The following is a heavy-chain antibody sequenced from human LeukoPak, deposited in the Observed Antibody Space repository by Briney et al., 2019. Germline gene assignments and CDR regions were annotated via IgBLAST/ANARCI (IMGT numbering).Heavy chain of an antibody. CDR2: INHSGST. J-gene: IGHJ3*02. V-gene: IGHV4-34*01. Sequence: SETLSLTCAVYGGSFSGYYWSWIRQPPGKGLEWIGEINHSGSTNYNPSLKSRVTISVDTSKNQFSLKLSSVTAADTAVYYCARDFHSSGWYRAFDIWGQGTMVTASS. CDR1: GGSFSGYY. D-gene: IGHD6-19*01. CDR3: ARDFHSSGWYRAFDI.